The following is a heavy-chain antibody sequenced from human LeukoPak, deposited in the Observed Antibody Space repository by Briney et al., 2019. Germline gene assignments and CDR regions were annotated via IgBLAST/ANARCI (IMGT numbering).Heavy chain of an antibody. CDR1: GGSISSSSYY. J-gene: IGHJ4*02. D-gene: IGHD3-16*01. CDR2: IYYSGST. Sequence: SETLSLTCTVSGGSISSSSYYWGWIRQPPGKGLEWIGSIYYSGSTYYNPSLKSRITISVDTSKKQFSLELSSVTAADTAVYYCARHGVGEFDYWGQGTLVTVSS. V-gene: IGHV4-39*01. CDR3: ARHGVGEFDY.